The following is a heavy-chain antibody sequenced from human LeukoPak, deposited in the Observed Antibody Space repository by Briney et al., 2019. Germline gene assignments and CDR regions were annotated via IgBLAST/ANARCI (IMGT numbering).Heavy chain of an antibody. V-gene: IGHV1-18*01. J-gene: IGHJ4*02. CDR2: ISASTGNR. D-gene: IGHD3-10*01. CDR1: GFIFTSYG. Sequence: ASVKVSCKASGFIFTSYGISWVRQAPGQGLEWMGWISASTGNRNYAQKFQGRVTMTTDTATSTAYMDLRSLRSDDTAVYYCARGDRGGDWGQGTLVTVSS. CDR3: ARGDRGGD.